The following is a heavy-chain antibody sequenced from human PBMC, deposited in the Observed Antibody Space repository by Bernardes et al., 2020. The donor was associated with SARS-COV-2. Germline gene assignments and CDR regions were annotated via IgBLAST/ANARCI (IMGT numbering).Heavy chain of an antibody. V-gene: IGHV4-4*02. CDR3: ARGGTYEYVWGSSPKPLHWYFDL. J-gene: IGHJ2*01. CDR1: SGSISSNDW. Sequence: SETLSLTCTVSSGSISSNDWYSCVLQPPGKGLQWIGEISHNGITNYNPALKSRLSISVDKAINQVSLRLRSLTAADTAVYYCARGGTYEYVWGSSPKPLHWYFDLWGRGTLVTVSS. D-gene: IGHD3-16*01. CDR2: ISHNGIT.